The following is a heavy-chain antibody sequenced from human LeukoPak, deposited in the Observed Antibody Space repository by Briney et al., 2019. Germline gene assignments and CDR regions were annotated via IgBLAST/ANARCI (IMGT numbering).Heavy chain of an antibody. D-gene: IGHD6-19*01. V-gene: IGHV4-34*01. CDR2: INHSGST. Sequence: SETLSLTCAVYGGSFSAYYWSWIRQPPGKGLEWIGEINHSGSTNYNPSLKSRVTISVDTSKNQFSLKLSSVTAADTAVYYCARGNLAGYSSGWYYWGQGTLVTVSS. CDR3: ARGNLAGYSSGWYY. J-gene: IGHJ4*02. CDR1: GGSFSAYY.